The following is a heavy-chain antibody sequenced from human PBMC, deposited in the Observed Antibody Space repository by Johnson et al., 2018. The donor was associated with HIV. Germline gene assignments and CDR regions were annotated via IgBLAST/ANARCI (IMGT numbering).Heavy chain of an antibody. CDR2: INGGGSST. Sequence: VQLVESWGGLVQPGGSLRLSCAASGFTVSSYWMHWVRQTPGKGLVWVSHINGGGSSTNYADSVKGRFTISKDNAKNTLYLQMNSLRAEDTAVYYCTRDSGPTAYDVWGHGTVVTVSS. CDR3: TRDSGPTAYDV. J-gene: IGHJ3*01. CDR1: GFTVSSYW. D-gene: IGHD1-7*01. V-gene: IGHV3-74*02.